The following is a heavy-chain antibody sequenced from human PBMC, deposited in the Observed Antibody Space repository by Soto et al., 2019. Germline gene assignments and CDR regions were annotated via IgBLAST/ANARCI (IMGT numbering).Heavy chain of an antibody. D-gene: IGHD2-15*01. J-gene: IGHJ6*02. Sequence: VQLVESGGGLVQPGGSLRLSCAASGFTFSDYYMSWVRQAPGKGLEWVSGISDSGIATYYADSVKGRFTISTDNSKNTLYLQMNSLRAEDTALYYCVSCSGGSCYSGDGMDVWGQGTTVTVSS. CDR2: ISDSGIAT. V-gene: IGHV3-23*04. CDR1: GFTFSDYY. CDR3: VSCSGGSCYSGDGMDV.